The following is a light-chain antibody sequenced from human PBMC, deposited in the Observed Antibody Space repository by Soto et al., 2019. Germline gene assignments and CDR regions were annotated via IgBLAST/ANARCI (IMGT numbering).Light chain of an antibody. V-gene: IGKV1-5*03. Sequence: DIQMTQSPSTLSASVGDRVTITCRASQSISTWVAWYQQKPGKAPKLLIYKASTLESGVSSRFSGSGSGTEFTLTISSLQPDDFATYYCQQYNSYPLTFGGGTKVEIK. CDR3: QQYNSYPLT. J-gene: IGKJ4*01. CDR2: KAS. CDR1: QSISTW.